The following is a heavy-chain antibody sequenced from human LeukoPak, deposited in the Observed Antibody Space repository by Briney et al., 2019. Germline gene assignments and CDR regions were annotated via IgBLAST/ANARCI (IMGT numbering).Heavy chain of an antibody. D-gene: IGHD3-10*01. CDR2: INPNSGGT. CDR1: GYTFTGDY. Sequence: ASVKVSCKASGYTFTGDYMHWVRQAPGQGLEWMGWINPNSGGTNYAQKFQGWVTMTRDTSISTAYMELSRLRSDDTAVYYCARGRITMIRGVITDAFDIWGQGTMVTVSS. CDR3: ARGRITMIRGVITDAFDI. V-gene: IGHV1-2*04. J-gene: IGHJ3*02.